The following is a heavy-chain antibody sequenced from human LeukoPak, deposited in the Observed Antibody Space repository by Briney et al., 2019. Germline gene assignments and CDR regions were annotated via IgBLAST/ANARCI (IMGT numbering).Heavy chain of an antibody. D-gene: IGHD3-22*01. Sequence: PGGSLGLSCAASGFTFSNAWMSWVRQAPGKGLEWVGRIKSKIDGETTDYAAPVKGRFTISRDDSKNTLYLQMNSLKTEDTAVYYCTTDLFSYDYDSSGYYGDYWGQGTLVTVSS. V-gene: IGHV3-15*01. CDR2: IKSKIDGETT. CDR3: TTDLFSYDYDSSGYYGDY. J-gene: IGHJ4*02. CDR1: GFTFSNAW.